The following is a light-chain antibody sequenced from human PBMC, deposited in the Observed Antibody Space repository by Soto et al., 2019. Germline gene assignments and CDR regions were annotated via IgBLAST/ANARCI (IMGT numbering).Light chain of an antibody. J-gene: IGKJ1*01. CDR2: DGS. Sequence: DIQMTQSPSTLSASVGDRVTVTCRASQTIFSWLAWFQQKPGKAPKLLIYDGSTLESGVPSRFTGSGSGTEFTLTISSLQPDDFATYICQQCKSDFPTFGQGTKVDIK. V-gene: IGKV1-5*01. CDR1: QTIFSW. CDR3: QQCKSDFPT.